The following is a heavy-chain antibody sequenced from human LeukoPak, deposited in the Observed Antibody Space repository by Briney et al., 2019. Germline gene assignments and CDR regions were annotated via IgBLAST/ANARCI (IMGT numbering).Heavy chain of an antibody. CDR2: IWYDGSNK. Sequence: GGSLRLSCAASGFTFSSYGMHWVRQAPGKGLEWVAVIWYDGSNKYYADSVKGRFTISRDNSKNTLYLQMNSLRAEDTAVYYCARDQEVGATPYYYYGMDVWGQGTTVTVSS. J-gene: IGHJ6*02. V-gene: IGHV3-33*01. D-gene: IGHD1-26*01. CDR1: GFTFSSYG. CDR3: ARDQEVGATPYYYYGMDV.